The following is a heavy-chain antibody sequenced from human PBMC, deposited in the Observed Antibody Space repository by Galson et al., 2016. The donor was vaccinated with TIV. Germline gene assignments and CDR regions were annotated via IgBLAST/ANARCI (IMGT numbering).Heavy chain of an antibody. CDR2: ISGSGNYR. V-gene: IGHV3-11*06. Sequence: SLRLSCAASGFAFNNYYLTWIRQTQGKGLEWVSHISGSGNYRDYADSVKGRFTISRDNDKNLVYLRMNSLRAEDTAVYYCARDHRPSTVITPPVYYSYYYDIDVWGQGTTVTVSS. CDR3: ARDHRPSTVITPPVYYSYYYDIDV. D-gene: IGHD1-14*01. CDR1: GFAFNNYY. J-gene: IGHJ6*02.